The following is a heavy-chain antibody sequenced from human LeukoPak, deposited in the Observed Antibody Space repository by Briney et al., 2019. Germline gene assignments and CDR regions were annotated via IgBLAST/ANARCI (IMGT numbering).Heavy chain of an antibody. Sequence: GGSLRLSCAASGFTFSSYCMYWVRQAPGKGLEWVAVIWYDGSNNYYRDSVKGRFTISRDKSMNTLYLQMTSLRAEDTAVYYCASGSRSSFSFDVWGQGTMVTVSS. J-gene: IGHJ3*01. CDR2: IWYDGSNN. CDR3: ASGSRSSFSFDV. V-gene: IGHV3-33*07. D-gene: IGHD6-6*01. CDR1: GFTFSSYC.